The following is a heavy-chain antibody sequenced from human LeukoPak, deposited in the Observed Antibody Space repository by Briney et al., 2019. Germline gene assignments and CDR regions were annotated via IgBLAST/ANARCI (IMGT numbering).Heavy chain of an antibody. CDR3: ARDGSFWRGYPYYFDY. CDR1: GFTFSSFA. D-gene: IGHD3-3*01. CDR2: ISGSGGSP. V-gene: IGHV3-23*01. J-gene: IGHJ4*02. Sequence: GSLRLSCAASGFTFSSFAMSWVRQAPGTGLEWVSVISGSGGSPYYAGSVKGRFTISRDNSKNTLYLQVNSLRAEDTAVYYCARDGSFWRGYPYYFDYWGQGTLVTVSS.